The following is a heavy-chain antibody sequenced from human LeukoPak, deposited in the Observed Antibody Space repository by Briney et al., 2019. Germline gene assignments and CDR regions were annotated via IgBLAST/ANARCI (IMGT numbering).Heavy chain of an antibody. D-gene: IGHD1-7*01. CDR3: ARDRYNWNYPPFDY. CDR2: INTNTGNP. CDR1: GYTFTSYA. J-gene: IGHJ4*02. V-gene: IGHV7-4-1*02. Sequence: VSVKVSCKASGYTFTSYAMNWVRQAPGQGLEWMGWINTNTGNPTYAQGFTGRFVFSLDTSVSTAYLQISSLKAEDTAVYYCARDRYNWNYPPFDYWGQGTLVTVSS.